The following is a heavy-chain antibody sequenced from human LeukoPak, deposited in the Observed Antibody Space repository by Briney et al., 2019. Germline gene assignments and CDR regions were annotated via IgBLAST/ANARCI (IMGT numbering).Heavy chain of an antibody. V-gene: IGHV3-7*01. CDR2: IKQDGSEK. J-gene: IGHJ4*02. D-gene: IGHD6-19*01. Sequence: PGGSLRLSCAASGFTFSTYWMTWVRQAPGKGLEWVANIKQDGSEKYYVDSVKGRFTISRDNAKNSLSLQMNSLRVEDTAVYYCARGRYNNGWYDYWGQGTLVTVSS. CDR1: GFTFSTYW. CDR3: ARGRYNNGWYDY.